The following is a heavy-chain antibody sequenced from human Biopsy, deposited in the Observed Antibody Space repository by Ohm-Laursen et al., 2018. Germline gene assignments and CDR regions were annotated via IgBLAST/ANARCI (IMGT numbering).Heavy chain of an antibody. V-gene: IGHV3-11*01. D-gene: IGHD4-23*01. CDR1: GFSFADYY. CDR3: ARDWGGDYGGNIDYYYFYGMDV. CDR2: ISRSGSII. J-gene: IGHJ6*02. Sequence: SLRLSCAANGFSFADYYMSWVRQAPGQGLEWLSYISRSGSIIDYADSVKGRFTISRDNAQNTLYLQMNSLRADDTAVYYCARDWGGDYGGNIDYYYFYGMDVWGQGTTVTVSS.